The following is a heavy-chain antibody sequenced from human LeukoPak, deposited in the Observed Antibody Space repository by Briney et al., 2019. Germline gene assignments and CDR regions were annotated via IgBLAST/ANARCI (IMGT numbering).Heavy chain of an antibody. Sequence: GGSLRLSCAASGFTFSSYGMHWVRQAPGKGLEWVAFIRYDGSNKYYADSVKGRFTISRDNSKNTLYLQMNSLRAEDTAVYYCAKDSADRGGGYYFDYWGQGTLVTVSS. V-gene: IGHV3-30*02. CDR3: AKDSADRGGGYYFDY. D-gene: IGHD3-16*01. CDR2: IRYDGSNK. CDR1: GFTFSSYG. J-gene: IGHJ4*02.